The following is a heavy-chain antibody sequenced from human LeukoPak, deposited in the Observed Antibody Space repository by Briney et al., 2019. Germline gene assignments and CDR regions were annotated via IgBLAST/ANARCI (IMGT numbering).Heavy chain of an antibody. D-gene: IGHD3-22*01. CDR1: GGTFSSYA. Sequence: SVKVSCKASGGTFSSYAISWVRQAPGQGLEWMGGIIPIFGTANYARKFQGRVTITADESTSTAYMELSSLRSEDTAVYYCARVDYDSSGYYYYYYGMDVWGQGTTVTVSS. V-gene: IGHV1-69*13. CDR3: ARVDYDSSGYYYYYYGMDV. CDR2: IIPIFGTA. J-gene: IGHJ6*02.